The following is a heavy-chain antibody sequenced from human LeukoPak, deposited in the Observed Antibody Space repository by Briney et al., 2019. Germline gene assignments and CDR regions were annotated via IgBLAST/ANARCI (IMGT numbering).Heavy chain of an antibody. V-gene: IGHV3-21*01. CDR1: GFTFSSYS. J-gene: IGHJ6*03. CDR3: ARGPLTTADYYYYYYMDV. CDR2: ISSSSSYI. Sequence: PGGSLRLSCAASGFTFSSYSMNWVRQAPGKGLEWVSSISSSSSYIYYADSVKGRFTISRDNAKNSLYLQMNSLRAEDTAVYYCARGPLTTADYYYYYYMDVWGKGTTVTVSS. D-gene: IGHD4-11*01.